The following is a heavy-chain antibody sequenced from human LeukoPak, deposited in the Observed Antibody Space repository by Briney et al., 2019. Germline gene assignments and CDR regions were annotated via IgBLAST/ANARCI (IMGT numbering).Heavy chain of an antibody. CDR2: VYADGAT. CDR1: GFIFPNAW. Sequence: PGGSLRLSCAASGFIFPNAWMNWVRQAPGKGLEWVSVVYADGATYYADSVKGRFTVSRDNSKNTLYLQMNGLRAEDTAVYFCARGGGYYGIDYWGQGTLVTVSS. V-gene: IGHV3-53*01. J-gene: IGHJ4*02. CDR3: ARGGGYYGIDY. D-gene: IGHD4-17*01.